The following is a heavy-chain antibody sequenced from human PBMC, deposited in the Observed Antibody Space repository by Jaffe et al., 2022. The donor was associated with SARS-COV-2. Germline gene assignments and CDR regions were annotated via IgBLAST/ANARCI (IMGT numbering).Heavy chain of an antibody. V-gene: IGHV4-38-2*02. CDR1: GYSINSGYY. J-gene: IGHJ6*03. CDR2: IYHSGST. D-gene: IGHD2-2*01. Sequence: QVQLQESGPGLVKPSETLSLTCTVSGYSINSGYYWGWIRQPPGKGLEWIGSIYHSGSTYYNPSLKSRVTMSVDTSKNQFSLKLSSVTAADTAIFYCAREICTSTSCYTYYSYYMDVWGRGTTVTVSS. CDR3: AREICTSTSCYTYYSYYMDV.